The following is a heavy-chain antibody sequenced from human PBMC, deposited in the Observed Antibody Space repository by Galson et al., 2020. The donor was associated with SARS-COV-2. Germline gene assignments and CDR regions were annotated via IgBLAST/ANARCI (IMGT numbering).Heavy chain of an antibody. CDR2: IRQDGSDK. J-gene: IGHJ6*02. CDR1: GFTFSTYW. Sequence: GALKISCAASGFTFSTYWMSWVRQAPGEGLEWVANIRQDGSDKYYVDSVKGRFTISRDNAKNSLFLQMNSLRAEDTAVYYCARDSIAAAGNYYHYGMDVWGQGTTVTVSS. D-gene: IGHD6-13*01. CDR3: ARDSIAAAGNYYHYGMDV. V-gene: IGHV3-7*03.